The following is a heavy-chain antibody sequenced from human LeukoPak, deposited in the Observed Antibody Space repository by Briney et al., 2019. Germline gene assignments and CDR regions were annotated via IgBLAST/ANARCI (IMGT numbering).Heavy chain of an antibody. CDR1: GGSLTGYY. D-gene: IGHD1-1*01. J-gene: IGHJ4*02. CDR2: IHYSGNP. Sequence: SETLSLTCAVSGGSLTGYYWNWIRQTPGKGLEWIGEIHYSGNPMYNPSLESRVTMSVDTSKNQFSLKVTSVTAADTAVHYCARGRRQLWLTYYFDYWGQGTLVTVSS. CDR3: ARGRRQLWLTYYFDY. V-gene: IGHV4-34*01.